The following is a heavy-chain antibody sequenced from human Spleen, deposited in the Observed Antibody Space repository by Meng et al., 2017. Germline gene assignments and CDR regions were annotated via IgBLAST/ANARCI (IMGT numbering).Heavy chain of an antibody. D-gene: IGHD3-22*01. V-gene: IGHV4-39*07. Sequence: SETLSLTCTVSGGSISSSSYFWGWIRQPPGKGLEWIGSIYNTGTTYYNPSLKSRSTISVDTSKNQFSLKLSSVTAADTAVYYCAREGDSSGYAWFDPWGRGTLVTVSS. CDR1: GGSISSSSYF. CDR2: IYNTGTT. J-gene: IGHJ5*02. CDR3: AREGDSSGYAWFDP.